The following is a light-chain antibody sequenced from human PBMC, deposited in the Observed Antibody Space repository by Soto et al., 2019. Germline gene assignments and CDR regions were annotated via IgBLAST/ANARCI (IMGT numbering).Light chain of an antibody. CDR2: AAS. J-gene: IGKJ4*01. Sequence: DIQITQSPLSLSASVGDRVTIPCRASESITSYLNWYQPKPGKAPKILIYAASSSHTGVPSRFSGSGFGTDFTLTISSLQPEDFATYFCQETYSSLTFGEGAQVDIK. CDR3: QETYSSLT. V-gene: IGKV1-39*01. CDR1: ESITSY.